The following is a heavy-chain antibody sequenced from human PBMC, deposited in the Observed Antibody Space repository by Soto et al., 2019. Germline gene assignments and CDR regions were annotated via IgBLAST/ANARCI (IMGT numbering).Heavy chain of an antibody. D-gene: IGHD2-15*01. Sequence: SETLSLTCTVSGASISSGRYYWAWIRQPPGKGLEWVATIHTTGSTYYKPSLESRIALSIDTSKNRFSLRLTSVTAADTAVYYCARHLPSLRIDALDVWGQGTSVT. J-gene: IGHJ6*02. CDR1: GASISSGRYY. CDR3: ARHLPSLRIDALDV. CDR2: IHTTGST. V-gene: IGHV4-39*01.